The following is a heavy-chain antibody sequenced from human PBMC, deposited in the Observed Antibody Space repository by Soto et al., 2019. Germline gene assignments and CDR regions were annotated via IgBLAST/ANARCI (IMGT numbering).Heavy chain of an antibody. D-gene: IGHD6-19*01. CDR3: ASLPHSSGWSHDAFDI. CDR1: GYTFTSYD. CDR2: MNPNSGNT. Sequence: ASVKVSCKASGYTFTSYDINWVRQATGQGLEWMGWMNPNSGNTGYAQKFRGRATMTRNTSISTAYMELSSLRSEDTAVYYCASLPHSSGWSHDAFDIWGQGTMVTVSS. V-gene: IGHV1-8*01. J-gene: IGHJ3*02.